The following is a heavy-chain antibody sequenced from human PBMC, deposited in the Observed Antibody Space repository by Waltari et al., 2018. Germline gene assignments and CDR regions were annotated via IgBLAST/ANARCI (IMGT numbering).Heavy chain of an antibody. Sequence: QVQLVESGGGVVQPGGSLRLSCAASGFTFSTRGKNWVRQAPGKGLEWVAFIWSDETNKHYADSVQGRFTISRDNSKNTVFLQMNSLRTEDTAVYYCAKGPDSSGYYSNWFDPWGQGILVTVSS. V-gene: IGHV3-30*02. J-gene: IGHJ5*02. CDR1: GFTFSTRG. CDR3: AKGPDSSGYYSNWFDP. D-gene: IGHD3-22*01. CDR2: IWSDETNK.